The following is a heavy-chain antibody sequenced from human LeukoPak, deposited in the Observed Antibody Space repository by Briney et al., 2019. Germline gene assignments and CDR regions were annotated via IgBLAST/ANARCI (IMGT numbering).Heavy chain of an antibody. D-gene: IGHD5-18*01. J-gene: IGHJ6*02. CDR3: AKSRYINYYYYGMDV. V-gene: IGHV1-18*01. CDR2: ISPNNGNT. Sequence: GASVKASCKASGYTFSSYVISWVRQAPGQGLEWMGRISPNNGNTNYAEKVQGRVTMTTETSTSTAYMELRSLRSDDTAVYYCAKSRYINYYYYGMDVWGQGTTVTVSS. CDR1: GYTFSSYV.